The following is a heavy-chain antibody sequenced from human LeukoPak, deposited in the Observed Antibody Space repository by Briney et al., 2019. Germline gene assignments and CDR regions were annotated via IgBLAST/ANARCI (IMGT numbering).Heavy chain of an antibody. D-gene: IGHD3-9*01. CDR2: IYYSGST. Sequence: SETLSLTCAVSGGSISSYYWSWVRQPPGKGLEWIGYIYYSGSTNYNPSLKSRVTISVDTSKNQFSLKMSSVTCADTAVYYWARGFGPYYVILTGLVEASCLDPWGQGTRVTVSS. CDR1: GGSISSYY. V-gene: IGHV4-59*01. CDR3: ARGFGPYYVILTGLVEASCLDP. J-gene: IGHJ5*02.